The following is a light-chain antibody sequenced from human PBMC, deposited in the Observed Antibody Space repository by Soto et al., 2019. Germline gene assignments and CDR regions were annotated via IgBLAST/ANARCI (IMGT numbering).Light chain of an antibody. Sequence: QSALTQPTSASGSPGQSVTISCTGTSSDVGGYNYVSWYQQHPGKAPKLMISEVSKRPSGVPDRFSGSKSGNTASLTVSGLQAEDDSDYYCSSFAGNNHFVFGGGTKVTVL. CDR3: SSFAGNNHFV. J-gene: IGLJ2*01. CDR2: EVS. CDR1: SSDVGGYNY. V-gene: IGLV2-8*01.